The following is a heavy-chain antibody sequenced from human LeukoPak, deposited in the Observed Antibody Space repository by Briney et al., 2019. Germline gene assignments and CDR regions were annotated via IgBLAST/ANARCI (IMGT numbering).Heavy chain of an antibody. CDR2: INTDGSST. V-gene: IGHV3-74*01. J-gene: IGHJ6*02. D-gene: IGHD3-3*01. Sequence: PGGSLGLSCAASGFTFSSYWMHWVRQAPGKGLVWVSRINTDGSSTTYADSVKGRFTISRDNSKNTLYLQMNSLRVEDTASYYCAKGSAPPEVPYYYGLDVWAKGPRSPSP. CDR1: GFTFSSYW. CDR3: AKGSAPPEVPYYYGLDV.